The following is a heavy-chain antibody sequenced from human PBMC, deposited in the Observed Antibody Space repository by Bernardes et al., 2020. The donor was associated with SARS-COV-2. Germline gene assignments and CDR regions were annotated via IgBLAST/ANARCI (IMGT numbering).Heavy chain of an antibody. D-gene: IGHD2-15*01. CDR2: ISYSGST. CDR3: ARRIESWDIAVVVSVPRGGAYGFEY. Sequence: SETLSLTCTVSGDSMNSRSYYWGWIRQPPGRGLEWIGSISYSGSTNYNPSLQSRVTISLDTYKKQFSLKLNSVTAADTAVYYCARRIESWDIAVVVSVPRGGAYGFEYWGQGTLVTVSS. CDR1: GDSMNSRSYY. V-gene: IGHV4-39*01. J-gene: IGHJ4*02.